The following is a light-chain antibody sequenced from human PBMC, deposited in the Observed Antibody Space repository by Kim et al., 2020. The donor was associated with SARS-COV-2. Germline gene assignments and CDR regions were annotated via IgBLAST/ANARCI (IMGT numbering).Light chain of an antibody. Sequence: EQRITITGTESGSNIGAGYDVHWYQQHPGAVPKLLIYANSKRPSGVPDRFSGSKSGTSASLAITGLQADDEADYYCQSHDSGHVIFGGGTQLTVL. V-gene: IGLV1-40*01. J-gene: IGLJ2*01. CDR3: QSHDSGHVI. CDR2: ANS. CDR1: GSNIGAGYD.